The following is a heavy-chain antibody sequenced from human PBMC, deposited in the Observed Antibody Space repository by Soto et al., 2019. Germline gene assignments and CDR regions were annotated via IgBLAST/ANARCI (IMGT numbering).Heavy chain of an antibody. J-gene: IGHJ4*02. CDR1: GFTFSSCA. D-gene: IGHD1-1*01. CDR3: AKRTNDWNPAPFAY. V-gene: IGHV3-23*01. Sequence: EVQLLESGGGLVQPGGSLRLSCAASGFTFSSCAMGWVRQAPGKGLEWVSSISGSGVSTWYADSVKGRFTISRDNSENTLYLQLSSLRAEDTAVYYCAKRTNDWNPAPFAYWGPGTLVTVSS. CDR2: ISGSGVST.